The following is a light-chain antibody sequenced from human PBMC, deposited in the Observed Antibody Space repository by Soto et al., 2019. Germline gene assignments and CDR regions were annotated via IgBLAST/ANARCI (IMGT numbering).Light chain of an antibody. V-gene: IGKV3-20*01. CDR1: QSVSSNY. J-gene: IGKJ1*01. Sequence: ESVLTQSPGTLSLSPGERATLSCRASQSVSSNYLAWYQQKPGQAPKLLIYGASTRATGIPDRFSGSGSGADFTRTIIRLEPDDSAVYYYQQYGSSPTWTFGQGTKVEIK. CDR2: GAS. CDR3: QQYGSSPTWT.